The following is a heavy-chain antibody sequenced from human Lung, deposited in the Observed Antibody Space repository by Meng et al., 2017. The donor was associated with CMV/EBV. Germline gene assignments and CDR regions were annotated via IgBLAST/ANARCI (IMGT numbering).Heavy chain of an antibody. V-gene: IGHV4-30-4*01. D-gene: IGHD2-2*01. Sequence: QVHLPASGPGLVKTSQTLSRTCIVSGDSISSGEYFWSWIRQPPGKGLEWIGYMDYRGSTFYNPSLKSRITISVDTSKNQFSLKLSSVTAADTAVYFCARGELLWDYWGQGTLVTVSS. CDR1: GDSISSGEYF. CDR2: MDYRGST. CDR3: ARGELLWDY. J-gene: IGHJ4*02.